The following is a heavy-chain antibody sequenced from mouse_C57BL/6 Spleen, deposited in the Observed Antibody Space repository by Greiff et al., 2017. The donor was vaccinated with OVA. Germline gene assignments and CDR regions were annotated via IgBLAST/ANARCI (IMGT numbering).Heavy chain of an antibody. CDR2: INPSNGGT. V-gene: IGHV1-53*01. J-gene: IGHJ4*01. Sequence: QVQLQQSGTELVKPGASVKLSCKASGYTFTSYWMHWVKQRPGQGLEWIGNINPSNGGTNYNEKLKSKATLTVDKSSSTAYMQLSSLTSEDSAVYYCARERDGYDENYAMDYWGQGTSVTVSS. CDR1: GYTFTSYW. CDR3: ARERDGYDENYAMDY. D-gene: IGHD2-2*01.